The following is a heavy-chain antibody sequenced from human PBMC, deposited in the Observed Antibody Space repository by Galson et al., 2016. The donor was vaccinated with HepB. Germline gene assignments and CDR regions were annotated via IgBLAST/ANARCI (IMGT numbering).Heavy chain of an antibody. CDR3: AKDAGGAIMFDS. J-gene: IGHJ5*01. CDR2: ISGDGINT. D-gene: IGHD2-8*02. V-gene: IGHV3-23*01. Sequence: SLRLSCAASGVICGTCGTAWVRQAPGKGLEWVSSISGDGINTHYADSVKGRFIISRDNSKNMVHLQMNSLRAEDTAVYYCAKDAGGAIMFDSWGHGTLVTVSS. CDR1: GVICGTCG.